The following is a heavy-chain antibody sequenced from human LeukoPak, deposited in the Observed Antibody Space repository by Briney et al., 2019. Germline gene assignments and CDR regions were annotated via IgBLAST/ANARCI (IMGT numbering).Heavy chain of an antibody. CDR1: GFTVSSNY. Sequence: PGGSLRLSCAASGFTVSSNYMSWVRQAPGKGLEWVSVIYSGGSTYCADSVKGRFTISRDNSKNTLYLQMNSLRAEGTAVYYCARDQGYWYFDLWGRGTLVTVSS. CDR2: IYSGGST. J-gene: IGHJ2*01. CDR3: ARDQGYWYFDL. V-gene: IGHV3-53*01.